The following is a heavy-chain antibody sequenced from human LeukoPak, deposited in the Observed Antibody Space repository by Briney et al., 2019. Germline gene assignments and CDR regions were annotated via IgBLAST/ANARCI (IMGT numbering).Heavy chain of an antibody. J-gene: IGHJ4*02. D-gene: IGHD1-26*01. CDR3: ARGRNYFENWGYYYYFDY. V-gene: IGHV4-34*01. CDR1: GGSFRCYY. CDR2: INSSGGT. Sequence: SGTLSLTCAVSGGSFRCYYWNWIRQTPGKGLECAAEINSSGGTSYTPSLKSRLTLSVGTSKYQFSLKLNSVTAADTAVYYCARGRNYFENWGYYYYFDYWGQGTLVTVAS.